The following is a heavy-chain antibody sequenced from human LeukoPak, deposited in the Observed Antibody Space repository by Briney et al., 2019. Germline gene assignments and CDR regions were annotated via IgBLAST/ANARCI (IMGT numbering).Heavy chain of an antibody. V-gene: IGHV3-11*01. D-gene: IGHD6-19*01. Sequence: GGSLRLSCAASGFTFSDYYMNWIRQAPGKGLEWVSYISSSGSTIFYADSVKGRFTISRDNAENSLFLQMNSLRADDTAVYYCARRRAVGAYYFDSWGQGTLVTVSS. CDR2: ISSSGSTI. CDR3: ARRRAVGAYYFDS. J-gene: IGHJ4*02. CDR1: GFTFSDYY.